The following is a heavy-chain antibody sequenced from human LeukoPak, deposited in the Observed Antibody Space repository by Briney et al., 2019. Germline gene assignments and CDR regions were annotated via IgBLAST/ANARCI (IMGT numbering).Heavy chain of an antibody. CDR2: IIPTTGLA. V-gene: IGHV1-69*04. D-gene: IGHD5-24*01. Sequence: VGSVTVSCKASGGTFTNLAINWVRQAPGQGLEWMGRIIPTTGLASYAQKFQGRVTITADKSTSTAYMELSSLRSEDTAVYYCARAPPRLDGYILYYWGQGTLVTVSA. J-gene: IGHJ4*02. CDR1: GGTFTNLA. CDR3: ARAPPRLDGYILYY.